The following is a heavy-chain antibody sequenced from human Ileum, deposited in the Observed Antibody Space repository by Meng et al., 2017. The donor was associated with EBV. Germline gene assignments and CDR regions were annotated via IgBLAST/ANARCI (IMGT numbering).Heavy chain of an antibody. CDR1: GDSISSDMW. D-gene: IGHD1-7*01. Sequence: QVQPQGSGPGPVKPSGTLSLTCTVSGDSISSDMWWSWVRQPPGKEVEWIGEVYHRGDNNYNPSLKSRVDISVDKSKNQFYLSLFSVTAADTAVYYCGRDQGRELINHWGQGTLVTVSS. J-gene: IGHJ4*02. CDR3: GRDQGRELINH. CDR2: VYHRGDN. V-gene: IGHV4-4*02.